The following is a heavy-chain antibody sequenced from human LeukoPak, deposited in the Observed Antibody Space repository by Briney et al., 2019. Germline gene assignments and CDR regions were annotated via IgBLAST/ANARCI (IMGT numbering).Heavy chain of an antibody. Sequence: ASVKVSCKASGYTFTGYYMHWVRQAPGQGLEWMGWINPNSGGTNYAQKFQGRVTMTRDTSISTAYMELSRLRSDGTAVYYCARVSWEVTGYYYYYYMDVWGKGTTVTVSS. D-gene: IGHD7-27*01. CDR3: ARVSWEVTGYYYYYYMDV. J-gene: IGHJ6*03. CDR2: INPNSGGT. CDR1: GYTFTGYY. V-gene: IGHV1-2*02.